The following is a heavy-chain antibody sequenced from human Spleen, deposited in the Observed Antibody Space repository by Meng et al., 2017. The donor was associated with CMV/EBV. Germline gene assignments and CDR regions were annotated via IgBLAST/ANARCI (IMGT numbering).Heavy chain of an antibody. D-gene: IGHD6-19*01. Sequence: QVQLQQWAAGLLQPSETLSLPCAFHGGSFSGYYWSWIRQPPGKGLEWIGKINHSGSTNYNPSLKSRVTISVDTSKNQFSLKLSSVTAADTAVYYCARGGYSSGWWGLLDYWGQGTLVTVSS. J-gene: IGHJ4*02. CDR3: ARGGYSSGWWGLLDY. CDR2: INHSGST. CDR1: GGSFSGYY. V-gene: IGHV4-34*01.